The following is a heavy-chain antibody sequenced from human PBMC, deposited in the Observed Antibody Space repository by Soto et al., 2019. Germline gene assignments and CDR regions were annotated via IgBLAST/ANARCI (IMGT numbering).Heavy chain of an antibody. J-gene: IGHJ3*02. D-gene: IGHD3-9*01. V-gene: IGHV4-30-4*01. Sequence: SETLSLTCTVSGGSISSGDYYWSWIRQPPGKGLEWIGYIYYSGSTYYNPSLKSRVTISVDTSKNQFSLKLSSVTAADTAVYYCATEGRYFDFQRAFDIWGQGTMVTVSS. CDR2: IYYSGST. CDR3: ATEGRYFDFQRAFDI. CDR1: GGSISSGDYY.